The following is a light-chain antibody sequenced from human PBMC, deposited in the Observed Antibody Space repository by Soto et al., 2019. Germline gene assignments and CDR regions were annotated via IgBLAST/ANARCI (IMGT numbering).Light chain of an antibody. Sequence: DIQMTQSPSTLSASIGDRATITCRASQSINVWLAWYQQKPGKAPKFLIYQASTLQSGIPSRFSGSGSGTEFTLTISSLQPDDFAAYYCQQYEAYPRTFGQGTKVEIK. J-gene: IGKJ1*01. CDR3: QQYEAYPRT. CDR2: QAS. CDR1: QSINVW. V-gene: IGKV1-5*03.